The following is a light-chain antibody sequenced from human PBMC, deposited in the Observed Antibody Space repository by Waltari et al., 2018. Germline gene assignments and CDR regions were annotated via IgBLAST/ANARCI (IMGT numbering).Light chain of an antibody. CDR1: SSTIGAGYD. CDR2: GSN. Sequence: QSVLTRPPSVSGAPGQRVSLPCTGSSSTIGAGYDVPWYQQIPGTAPKLLIYGSNTRPSGVPDRFSGSKSGPSASLTITGLQAEDDGDYYCQSYDSSRTVVFGGGTKLTVL. J-gene: IGLJ2*01. CDR3: QSYDSSRTVV. V-gene: IGLV1-40*01.